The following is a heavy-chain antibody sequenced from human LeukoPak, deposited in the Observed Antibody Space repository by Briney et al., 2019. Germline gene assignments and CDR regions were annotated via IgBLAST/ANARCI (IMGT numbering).Heavy chain of an antibody. CDR3: ASMTTVTTVPYYYMDV. CDR2: INHSGST. J-gene: IGHJ6*03. V-gene: IGHV4-34*01. Sequence: PSETLSLTCAVYGGSFSGYYWSWIRQPPGKGLEWIGEINHSGSTNYNPSLKSRVTISVDTSKNQFSLKLSSVTAADTAVYYCASMTTVTTVPYYYMDVWGKGTTVTISS. D-gene: IGHD4-17*01. CDR1: GGSFSGYY.